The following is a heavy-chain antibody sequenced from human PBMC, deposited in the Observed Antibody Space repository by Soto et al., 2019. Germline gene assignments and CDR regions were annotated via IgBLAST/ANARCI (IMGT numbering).Heavy chain of an antibody. CDR2: IIPILGIA. CDR3: VVGSYRPGYYYYYYMDV. J-gene: IGHJ6*03. Sequence: GVSVKVSCKASGGTFSSYTISWVRQAPGQGLEWMGRIIPILGIANYAQKFQGRVTITADKSTSTAYMELSSLRSEDTAVYYCVVGSYRPGYYYYYYMDVWGKGTTVTVSS. V-gene: IGHV1-69*02. D-gene: IGHD3-16*02. CDR1: GGTFSSYT.